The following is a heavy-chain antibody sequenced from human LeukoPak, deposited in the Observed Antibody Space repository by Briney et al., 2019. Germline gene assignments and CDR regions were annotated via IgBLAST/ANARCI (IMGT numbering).Heavy chain of an antibody. Sequence: GGSLRLSCAASGFTFSKFWMLWVRPAPGRGLESVSRINTDGTVTTYAVSVRGRFTVSRDNADNTMFLQMNSVRDEDTAVYYCATKQWLAPPPDSWGQGTAVIVFS. CDR2: INTDGTVT. J-gene: IGHJ4*02. CDR1: GFTFSKFW. V-gene: IGHV3-74*01. D-gene: IGHD6-19*01. CDR3: ATKQWLAPPPDS.